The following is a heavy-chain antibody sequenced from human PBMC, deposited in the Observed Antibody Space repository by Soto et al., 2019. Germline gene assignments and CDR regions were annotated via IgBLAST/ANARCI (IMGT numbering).Heavy chain of an antibody. Sequence: ASVKVSCKASGYPLTGYYIHWVCVASGQGLERTGWVNPQTVGTSYAQKFQGRVNLSRDTSINTAYLELRRLTFDDAAAYFCASERYHLISNDMYGWGQQTTFTISS. V-gene: IGHV1-2*02. D-gene: IGHD3-3*02. J-gene: IGHJ6*02. CDR1: GYPLTGYY. CDR2: VNPQTVGT. CDR3: ASERYHLISNDMYG.